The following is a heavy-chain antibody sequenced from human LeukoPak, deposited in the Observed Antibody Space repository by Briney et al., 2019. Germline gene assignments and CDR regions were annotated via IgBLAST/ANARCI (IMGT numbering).Heavy chain of an antibody. CDR2: IYTSGST. J-gene: IGHJ6*02. Sequence: SETLSLTCTVSGGSISSYYWSWIRQLPGKGLEWIGRIYTSGSTNYNPSLKSRVTMSVDTSKNQFSLKLSSVTAADTAVYYCARGRYYYDSSGYSRDYYYYYGMDVWGQGTTVTVSS. V-gene: IGHV4-4*07. CDR3: ARGRYYYDSSGYSRDYYYYYGMDV. CDR1: GGSISSYY. D-gene: IGHD3-22*01.